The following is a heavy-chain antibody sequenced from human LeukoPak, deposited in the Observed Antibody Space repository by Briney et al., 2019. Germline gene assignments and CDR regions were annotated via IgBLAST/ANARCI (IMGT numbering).Heavy chain of an antibody. Sequence: GESLRLSCVVSGFTITGSWMSWVRQAPGKGLEWVANIKEDGSEKNYVDSVKGRFTISRDNAKNSLYLQMNSLRVEDTAVYYCATFLPFPYCGGDRSSDYWGQGSLVTVSS. D-gene: IGHD2-21*02. V-gene: IGHV3-7*01. CDR3: ATFLPFPYCGGDRSSDY. J-gene: IGHJ4*02. CDR1: GFTITGSW. CDR2: IKEDGSEK.